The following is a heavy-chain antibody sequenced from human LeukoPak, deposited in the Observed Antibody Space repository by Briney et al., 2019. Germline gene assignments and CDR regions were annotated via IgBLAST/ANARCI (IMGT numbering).Heavy chain of an antibody. CDR1: GFTVSSNY. Sequence: GGSLRLSCAASGFTVSSNYMSWVRQAPGKGLEWVSVIYSGGSTYYADSVKGRFTISRDDSKNTLYLQMNSLRAEDTAVYYCARGGYDILTGSDYWGQGTLVTVSS. CDR3: ARGGYDILTGSDY. V-gene: IGHV3-66*01. J-gene: IGHJ4*02. CDR2: IYSGGST. D-gene: IGHD3-9*01.